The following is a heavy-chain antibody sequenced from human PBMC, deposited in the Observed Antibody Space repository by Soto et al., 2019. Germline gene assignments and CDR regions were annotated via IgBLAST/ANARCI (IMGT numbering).Heavy chain of an antibody. CDR3: AKGHDYYYYMDV. J-gene: IGHJ6*03. CDR2: ISYDGSNK. CDR1: GFTFSSYG. V-gene: IGHV3-30*18. Sequence: QVQLVESGGGVVQPGRSLSLSCADSGFTFSSYGMHWVRQAPGKGLEWVAVISYDGSNKYYADSVKGRFTISRDNSKNTLYLQMNSLRAEDTAVYYCAKGHDYYYYMDVWGKGTTVTVSS.